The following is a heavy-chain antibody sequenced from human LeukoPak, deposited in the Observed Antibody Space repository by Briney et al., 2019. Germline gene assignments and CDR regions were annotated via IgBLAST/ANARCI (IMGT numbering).Heavy chain of an antibody. J-gene: IGHJ4*02. D-gene: IGHD3-22*01. CDR3: ARGGARYYESSGYSY. V-gene: IGHV3-23*01. Sequence: GGSLRLSCAASGFTFSSYGMSWVRQAPGKGLEWVSTASGSGGSTYYADSVKGRFTISRDNAKNTLYLQMNSLRAEDTAVYYCARGGARYYESSGYSYWGQGSLVTVSS. CDR1: GFTFSSYG. CDR2: ASGSGGST.